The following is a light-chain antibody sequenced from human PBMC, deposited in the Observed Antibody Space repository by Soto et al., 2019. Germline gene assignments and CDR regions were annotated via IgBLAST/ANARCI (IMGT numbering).Light chain of an antibody. CDR1: HSVSSS. Sequence: VLTRPPGTLSLYPVESATLSCSASHSVSSSFLSWYQQKAGQATSLIIYGAYTRATGTQARFSGSGSGTEFTLTIRSMQSEDFAVYYCKQSIRWPLAFGRGKKVDI. J-gene: IGKJ4*01. CDR2: GAY. V-gene: IGKV3-15*01. CDR3: KQSIRWPLA.